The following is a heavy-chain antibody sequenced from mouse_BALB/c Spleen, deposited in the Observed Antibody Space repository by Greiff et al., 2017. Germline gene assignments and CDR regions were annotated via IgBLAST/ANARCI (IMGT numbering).Heavy chain of an antibody. Sequence: QVQLKESGPGLVQPSQSLSITCTVSGFSLTSYGVHWVRQSPGKGLEWLGVIWSGGSTDYNAAFISRLSISKDNSKSQVFFKMNSLQANDTAIYYCARGDYGSSSFAYWGQGTLVTVSA. CDR1: GFSLTSYG. V-gene: IGHV2-2*02. J-gene: IGHJ3*01. CDR2: IWSGGST. D-gene: IGHD1-1*01. CDR3: ARGDYGSSSFAY.